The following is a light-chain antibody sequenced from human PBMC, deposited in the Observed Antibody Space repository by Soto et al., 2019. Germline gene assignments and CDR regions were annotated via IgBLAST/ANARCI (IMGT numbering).Light chain of an antibody. CDR1: QSVSSSY. V-gene: IGKV3-20*01. Sequence: EIVLTQSPGTLSLSPGERATLSCSASQSVSSSYLAWYQQKPGQAPRLLIYGASSTATGNPDRFSGSGSGTDFTLTISRLEPEDFVVYYCQQYGSSPPTFGQGTKVEIK. J-gene: IGKJ1*01. CDR3: QQYGSSPPT. CDR2: GAS.